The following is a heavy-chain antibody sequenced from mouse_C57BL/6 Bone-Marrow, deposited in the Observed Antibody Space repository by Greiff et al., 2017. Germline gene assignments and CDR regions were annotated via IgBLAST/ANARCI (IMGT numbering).Heavy chain of an antibody. D-gene: IGHD1-1*01. Sequence: QVQLQQPGAELVRPGTSVKLSCKASGYTFTSYWMHWVKQRPGQGLEWIGVIDPPDSYTNYNQKFKGKATLTVDTSSSTAYMQLSSLTSEDSAVYYCARKDYYGSSPWYFDVWGTGTTVTVSS. CDR1: GYTFTSYW. CDR2: IDPPDSYT. J-gene: IGHJ1*03. CDR3: ARKDYYGSSPWYFDV. V-gene: IGHV1-59*01.